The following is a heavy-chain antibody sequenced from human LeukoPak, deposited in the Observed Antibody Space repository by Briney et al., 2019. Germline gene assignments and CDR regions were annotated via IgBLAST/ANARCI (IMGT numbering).Heavy chain of an antibody. J-gene: IGHJ5*02. Sequence: GGSLRLSCAASGFTFSSYSMNWVRQAPGKGLEWVSSISSSSSYIYYADSVKGRFTISRDNAKNSLYLQMNRLRAEDTAVYYCARDSRMATWYNWFDPWGQGTLVTVSS. CDR1: GFTFSSYS. V-gene: IGHV3-21*01. CDR3: ARDSRMATWYNWFDP. D-gene: IGHD5-24*01. CDR2: ISSSSSYI.